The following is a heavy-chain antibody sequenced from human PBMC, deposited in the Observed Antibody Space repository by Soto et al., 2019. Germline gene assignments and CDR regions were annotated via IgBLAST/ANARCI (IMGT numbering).Heavy chain of an antibody. Sequence: GESLKISCKGSGYSFTSYWISWVRQMPGKGLEWMGRIDPSDSYTNYSPSFQGHVTISADKSIRTAYLQWSSLKASDTAMYYCARAAAAGTVDYYYYYGMDVWGQGTTVTVSS. V-gene: IGHV5-10-1*01. CDR3: ARAAAAGTVDYYYYYGMDV. D-gene: IGHD6-13*01. CDR2: IDPSDSYT. J-gene: IGHJ6*02. CDR1: GYSFTSYW.